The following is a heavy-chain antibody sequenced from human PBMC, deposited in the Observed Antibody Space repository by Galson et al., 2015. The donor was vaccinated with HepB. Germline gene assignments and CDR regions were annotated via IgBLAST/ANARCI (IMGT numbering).Heavy chain of an antibody. CDR3: AVGIAAAGIGVDY. CDR2: INPNSSGT. D-gene: IGHD6-13*01. Sequence: SVKVSCKASGYTFTGYYMHWVRQAPGQGLEWMGWINPNSSGTNYAQKFQGWVTMTRDTSISTAYMELSRLRSDDTAVYYCAVGIAAAGIGVDYWGQGTLVTVSS. V-gene: IGHV1-2*04. J-gene: IGHJ4*02. CDR1: GYTFTGYY.